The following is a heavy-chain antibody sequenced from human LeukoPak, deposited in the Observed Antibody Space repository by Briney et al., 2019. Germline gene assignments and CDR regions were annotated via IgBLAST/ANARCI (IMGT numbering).Heavy chain of an antibody. V-gene: IGHV3-21*01. D-gene: IGHD3-10*01. Sequence: GGSLRLSCAASGFTFSSYSMNWVRQAPRKGPEWVSSTSSGSSYIYYADSVKGRFTISRDNAKNSLYLQMNSLRAEDTAVYYCARDRGVIGYWGQGTLVTVSS. J-gene: IGHJ4*02. CDR3: ARDRGVIGY. CDR1: GFTFSSYS. CDR2: TSSGSSYI.